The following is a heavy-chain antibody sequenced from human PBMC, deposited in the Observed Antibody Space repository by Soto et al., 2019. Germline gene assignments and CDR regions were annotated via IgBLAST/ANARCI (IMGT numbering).Heavy chain of an antibody. CDR3: ARGARI. Sequence: GGSLRLSCADSRFTFSGYWMYWVRQAPGKGLYWVANIKEDGSEKNYVDSVRGRFTISRDNAKNSLYLQMNSLRAEDTTVYYCARGARIWGQGTMVTVSS. J-gene: IGHJ3*02. CDR1: RFTFSGYW. CDR2: IKEDGSEK. V-gene: IGHV3-7*01.